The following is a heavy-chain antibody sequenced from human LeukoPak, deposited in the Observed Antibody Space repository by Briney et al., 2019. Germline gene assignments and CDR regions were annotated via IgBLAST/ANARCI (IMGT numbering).Heavy chain of an antibody. V-gene: IGHV3-73*01. Sequence: PGGSLRLSCAASGFTFSGSAIHWVRQASEKGLEWVGRIRSKANSYATTYAASVKGRFTISRDDSKNTAFLQMNSLKIEDTAVYYCSRVEVTFDWWGQGTLVTVSS. D-gene: IGHD4-23*01. CDR3: SRVEVTFDW. CDR2: IRSKANSYAT. J-gene: IGHJ4*02. CDR1: GFTFSGSA.